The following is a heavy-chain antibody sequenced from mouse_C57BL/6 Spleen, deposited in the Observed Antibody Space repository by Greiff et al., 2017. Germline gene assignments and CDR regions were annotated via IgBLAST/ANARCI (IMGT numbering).Heavy chain of an antibody. D-gene: IGHD2-1*01. Sequence: QVQLQQSGAELVRPGTSVKVSCKASGYAFTNYLIEWVKQRPGQGLEWIGVINPGSGGTKYNEKVKGKATLTADKSSSTAYMQLSSLTSEDSAVYFCARGGNYYAMDYWGQGTSVTVSS. V-gene: IGHV1-54*01. CDR1: GYAFTNYL. CDR3: ARGGNYYAMDY. CDR2: INPGSGGT. J-gene: IGHJ4*01.